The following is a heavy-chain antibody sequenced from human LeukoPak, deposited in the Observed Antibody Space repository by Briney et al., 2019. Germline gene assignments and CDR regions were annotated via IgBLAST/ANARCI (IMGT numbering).Heavy chain of an antibody. Sequence: GASVKVSCKASGYTXTAYYMHRVRQAPGQGLEWMGWINPNSGGTKSAQKFQGRVTMTRDTSISMAYMEVSGLRSDDTALYYCAREGFDYGFDIWGQGTMVTVSS. J-gene: IGHJ3*02. CDR2: INPNSGGT. CDR3: AREGFDYGFDI. V-gene: IGHV1-2*02. CDR1: GYTXTAYY. D-gene: IGHD3-9*01.